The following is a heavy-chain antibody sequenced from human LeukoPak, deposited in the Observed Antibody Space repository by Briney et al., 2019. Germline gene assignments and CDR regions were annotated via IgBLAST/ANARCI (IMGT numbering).Heavy chain of an antibody. CDR1: GFTFSSYE. CDR3: ARAERTGRFVY. V-gene: IGHV3-48*03. Sequence: PGGSLRLSCAASGFTFSSYEMNWVRQAPGKGLGWVSYISTSGSTIYYADSVKGRFTISRDNAKNSLYLQMNSLRAEDTAVYYCARAERTGRFVYWGQGTLVTVSS. CDR2: ISTSGSTI. D-gene: IGHD1/OR15-1a*01. J-gene: IGHJ4*02.